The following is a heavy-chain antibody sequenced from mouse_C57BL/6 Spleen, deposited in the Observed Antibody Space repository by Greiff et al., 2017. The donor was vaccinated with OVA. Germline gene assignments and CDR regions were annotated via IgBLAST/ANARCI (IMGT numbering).Heavy chain of an antibody. CDR1: GYTFTSYW. D-gene: IGHD1-1*01. CDR3: TRYPSYYGSTYWYFGV. CDR2: IYPGNSDT. V-gene: IGHV1-5*01. Sequence: VQLQQSGTVLARPGASVKMSCKTSGYTFTSYWMHWVKQRPGQGLEWIGAIYPGNSDTSYNQKFKGKAKLTAVTSASTAYMELSSLTNEDSAVYYFTRYPSYYGSTYWYFGVWGTGTTVTVSS. J-gene: IGHJ1*03.